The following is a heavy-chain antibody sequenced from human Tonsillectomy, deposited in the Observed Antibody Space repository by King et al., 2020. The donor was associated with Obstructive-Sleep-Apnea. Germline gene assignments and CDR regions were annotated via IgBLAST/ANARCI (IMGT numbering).Heavy chain of an antibody. CDR1: EFTFSSYG. Sequence: VQLVQSGGGVVQPGGSLRLSCAASEFTFSSYGMHWVRQAAGKGLEWVAFIRYDGSNKNYAYSVQGRFTTSRDNSKNTLYLQMNSLRAEDTAVYYCAKEARITPFDYWGQGTLVTVSS. CDR2: IRYDGSNK. J-gene: IGHJ4*02. D-gene: IGHD3-10*01. V-gene: IGHV3-30*02. CDR3: AKEARITPFDY.